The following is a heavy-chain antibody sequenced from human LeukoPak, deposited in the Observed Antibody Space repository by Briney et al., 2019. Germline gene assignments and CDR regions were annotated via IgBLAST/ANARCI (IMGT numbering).Heavy chain of an antibody. J-gene: IGHJ2*01. CDR2: IYYSGST. CDR1: GGSLSSYY. D-gene: IGHD2-15*01. CDR3: ARTYSKYFDL. Sequence: PSETLSLTCPVSGGSLSSYYWSWIRQPPEKGLEWIGYIYYSGSTNYNPSLKSRVTISVDTSKNQFSLKLSSVTAADTAVYYCARTYSKYFDLWGRGTLVTVSS. V-gene: IGHV4-59*08.